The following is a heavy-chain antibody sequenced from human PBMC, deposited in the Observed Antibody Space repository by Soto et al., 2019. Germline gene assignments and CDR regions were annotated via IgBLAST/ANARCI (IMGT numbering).Heavy chain of an antibody. CDR2: IYFTGST. Sequence: KTSETLSLTCTVSGHSLSSGCYYWSWIRQHPGKGLEWVGYIYFTGSTLYNPSLKSRLAMSLDTSKNQFSLRLTSVTAADTAVYFCARDWGSSGWPNWGQGTLVTVSS. CDR1: GHSLSSGCYY. CDR3: ARDWGSSGWPN. D-gene: IGHD6-19*01. J-gene: IGHJ4*02. V-gene: IGHV4-31*03.